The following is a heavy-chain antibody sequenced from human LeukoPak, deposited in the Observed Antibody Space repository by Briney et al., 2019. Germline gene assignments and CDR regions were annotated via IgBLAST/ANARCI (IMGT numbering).Heavy chain of an antibody. D-gene: IGHD6-13*01. Sequence: GGSLRLPCAASGFTFSSYWMHWVRQAPGKGLVWVSRINSDGSSTSYADSVKGRFTISRDNAKNTLYLQMNSLRAEDTAVYYCARFIAAPYYFDCWGRGTLVTVSS. J-gene: IGHJ4*02. CDR2: INSDGSST. V-gene: IGHV3-74*01. CDR1: GFTFSSYW. CDR3: ARFIAAPYYFDC.